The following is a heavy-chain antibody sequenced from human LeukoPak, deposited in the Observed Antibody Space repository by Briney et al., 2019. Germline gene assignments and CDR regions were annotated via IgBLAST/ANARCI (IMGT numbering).Heavy chain of an antibody. CDR2: ISSSGSTI. J-gene: IGHJ4*02. CDR1: GFTFSSYE. V-gene: IGHV3-48*03. CDR3: ARVSSDRTYSSGWYMRGYFDY. D-gene: IGHD6-19*01. Sequence: QPGGSLRLSCAASGFTFSSYEMNWVRQAPGKGLEWVSYISSSGSTIYYADSVKGRFTISRDNAKNSLYLQINSLRAEDTAVYYCARVSSDRTYSSGWYMRGYFDYWGQGTLVTVSS.